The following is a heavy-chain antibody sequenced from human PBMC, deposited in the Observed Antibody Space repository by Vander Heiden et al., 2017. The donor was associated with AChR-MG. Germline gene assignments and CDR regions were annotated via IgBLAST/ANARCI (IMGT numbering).Heavy chain of an antibody. D-gene: IGHD2-2*01. Sequence: EVQLVESGGGLVKPGGSLRLSCAASGFTFSSYSMNWVRQAPGKGLEWVSSISSSSSYIYYADSVKGRFTISRDNAKNSLYLQMNSLRAEDTAVYYCARKVVPAEEVVDYWGQGTLVTVSS. CDR2: ISSSSSYI. CDR3: ARKVVPAEEVVDY. J-gene: IGHJ4*02. CDR1: GFTFSSYS. V-gene: IGHV3-21*01.